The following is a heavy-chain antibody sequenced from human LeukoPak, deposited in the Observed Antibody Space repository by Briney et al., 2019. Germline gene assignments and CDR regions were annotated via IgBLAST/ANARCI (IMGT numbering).Heavy chain of an antibody. CDR3: ARDMTYAYYYDSSGLEY. CDR1: GYTFTSYY. CDR2: INPSGGST. D-gene: IGHD3-22*01. V-gene: IGHV1-46*01. J-gene: IGHJ4*02. Sequence: ASVKVSCKASGYTFTSYYMHWVRQAPGQGLEWMGIINPSGGSTSYAQKFQGRVTMTRDMSTSTVYMELSSLRSEDTAVCYCARDMTYAYYYDSSGLEYWGQGTLVTVSS.